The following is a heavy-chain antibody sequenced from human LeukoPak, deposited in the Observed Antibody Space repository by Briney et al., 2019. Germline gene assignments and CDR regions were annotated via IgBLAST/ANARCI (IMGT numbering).Heavy chain of an antibody. CDR2: IKQDGGET. CDR3: ARETSVTDNFDY. J-gene: IGHJ4*02. CDR1: GFTFSNYW. Sequence: PGGSLRLSCTASGFTFSNYWLSWVRQAPGKGLEWLANIKQDGGETYYVGSVKGRFTISRDNAKNSLYLRMNSLRTEDTAIYYCARETSVTDNFDYWGQGTLVTVSS. V-gene: IGHV3-7*01.